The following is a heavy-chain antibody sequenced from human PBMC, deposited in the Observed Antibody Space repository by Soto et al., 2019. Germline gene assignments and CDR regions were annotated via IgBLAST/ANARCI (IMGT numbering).Heavy chain of an antibody. CDR3: ARTVGYYYGMDV. D-gene: IGHD4-17*01. CDR2: INAGNGNT. J-gene: IGHJ6*02. CDR1: GYTFTSYA. Sequence: QVQLVQSGAEVKKPGASVKVSCKASGYTFTSYAMHWVRQAPGQRLEWMGWINAGNGNTKYSQKFKGRVTITRDTSASTAYMELSSLRSEDTAVYYCARTVGYYYGMDVWGQGTTVNVSS. V-gene: IGHV1-3*01.